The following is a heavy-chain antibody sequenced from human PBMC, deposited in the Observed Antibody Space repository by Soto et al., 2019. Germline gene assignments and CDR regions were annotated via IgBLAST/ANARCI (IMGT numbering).Heavy chain of an antibody. CDR3: ASTGYSSSWPMYYFDY. D-gene: IGHD6-13*01. CDR2: ISSSGSTI. CDR1: GFTFSDYY. J-gene: IGHJ4*02. V-gene: IGHV3-11*01. Sequence: GGSLRLSCAASGFTFSDYYMSWIRQAPGKGLEWVSYISSSGSTIYYADSVKGRFTISRDNAKNSLYLQMNSLRAEDTAVYYCASTGYSSSWPMYYFDYWGQGTLVTVSS.